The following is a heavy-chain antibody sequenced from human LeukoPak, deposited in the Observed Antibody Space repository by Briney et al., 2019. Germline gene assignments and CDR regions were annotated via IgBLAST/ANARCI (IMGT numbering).Heavy chain of an antibody. CDR1: GFTFGDYA. V-gene: IGHV3-49*03. CDR2: IRNKAYGGTT. J-gene: IGHJ6*03. CDR3: STTTVTNLYYYYYMDV. Sequence: GGSLRLSCTASGFTFGDYAMSWFRQAPGKGLEWVGFIRNKAYGGTTEYAASVKGRFTISRDDSKSIAYLQMNSLKTEDTAVYYCSTTTVTNLYYYYYMDVWGKGTTVTVSS. D-gene: IGHD4-17*01.